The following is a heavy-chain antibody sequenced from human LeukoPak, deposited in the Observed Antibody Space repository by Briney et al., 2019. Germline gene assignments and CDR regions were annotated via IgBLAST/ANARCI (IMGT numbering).Heavy chain of an antibody. CDR2: IYYSGNT. Sequence: SETLSLTCTVSGGSIIGDYWSWIRQPPGKGLEWIGYIYYSGNTNYNPALKSRVTISVDTSKNQFSLRLKSVTAADTAVYYCAKQDPAAGSDYLGQGTLVIVSS. J-gene: IGHJ4*02. V-gene: IGHV4-59*08. CDR3: AKQDPAAGSDY. D-gene: IGHD6-13*01. CDR1: GGSIIGDY.